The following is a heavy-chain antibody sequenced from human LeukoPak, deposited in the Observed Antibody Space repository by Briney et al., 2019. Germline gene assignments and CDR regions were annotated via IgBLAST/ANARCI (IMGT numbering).Heavy chain of an antibody. V-gene: IGHV1-69*04. D-gene: IGHD2-2*01. CDR3: ARASRYCSSTSCYLTYYYYYMDV. CDR2: IIPILGIA. J-gene: IGHJ6*03. Sequence: ASVKVSCKASGGTFSSYAISWVRQAPGQGLEWMGRIIPILGIANYAQKFQGRVTITADESTSTAYMELSSLRSEDTAVYYCARASRYCSSTSCYLTYYYYYMDVWGKGTTVTVSS. CDR1: GGTFSSYA.